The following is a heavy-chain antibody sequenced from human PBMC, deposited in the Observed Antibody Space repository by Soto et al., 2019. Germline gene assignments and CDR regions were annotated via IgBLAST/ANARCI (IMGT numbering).Heavy chain of an antibody. CDR3: ARIYTIFGDFDT. CDR1: GDSISSGDYY. V-gene: IGHV4-30-4*01. J-gene: IGHJ5*02. CDR2: IYHSGRT. D-gene: IGHD3-3*01. Sequence: LSLTCTVSGDSISSGDYYWSWIRQPPGKGLEWIAYIYHSGRTYYNPPLKSRITISLDTPKNQFSLKLSSVTAAHTAVYYCARIYTIFGDFDTWGQGALVTVSS.